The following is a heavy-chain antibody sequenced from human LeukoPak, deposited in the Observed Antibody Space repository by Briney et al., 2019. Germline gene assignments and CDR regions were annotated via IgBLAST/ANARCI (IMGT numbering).Heavy chain of an antibody. CDR2: IYPGDSDT. D-gene: IGHD2-15*01. V-gene: IGHV5-51*01. Sequence: GESLKISCKGSGYSFTSYWIGWVRQMPGKGLEWMGIIYPGDSDTRYSPSFQGQVTISADKSISTAYLQWSSLKASDTAMYYCARGYCSGGSCYSSDAFDIWGQGTMVTVSS. CDR1: GYSFTSYW. CDR3: ARGYCSGGSCYSSDAFDI. J-gene: IGHJ3*02.